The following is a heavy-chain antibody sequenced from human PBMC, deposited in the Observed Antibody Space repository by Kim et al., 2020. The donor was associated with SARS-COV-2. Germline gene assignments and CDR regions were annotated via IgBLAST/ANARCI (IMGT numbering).Heavy chain of an antibody. Sequence: GGSLRLSCAASGFTFSSYAMSWVRQAPGKGLEWVSVIYSGGSSTYYADSVKGRFTISRDNSKNTLYLQMNSLRAEDTAVYYCARHRRRLATYYYGMYIGGQGATVTVSS. V-gene: IGHV3-23*03. J-gene: IGHJ6*02. CDR3: ARHRRRLATYYYGMYI. CDR2: IYSGGSST. CDR1: GFTFSSYA.